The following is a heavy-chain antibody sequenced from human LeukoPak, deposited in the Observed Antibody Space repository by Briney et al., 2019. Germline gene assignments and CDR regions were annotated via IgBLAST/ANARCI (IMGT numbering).Heavy chain of an antibody. D-gene: IGHD6-19*01. CDR2: IKQDGSEK. CDR1: GFTFSSYW. V-gene: IGHV3-7*03. CDR3: AKLLIAVAGRFDP. J-gene: IGHJ5*02. Sequence: GGSLRLSCAASGFTFSSYWMSWVRQAPGKGLEWVANIKQDGSEKYYVDSVKGRFTISRDNSKNTLYLQMNSLRAEDTAVYYCAKLLIAVAGRFDPWGQGTLVTVSS.